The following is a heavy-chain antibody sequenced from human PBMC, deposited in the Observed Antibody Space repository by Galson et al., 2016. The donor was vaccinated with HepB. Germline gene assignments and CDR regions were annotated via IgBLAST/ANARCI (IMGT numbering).Heavy chain of an antibody. V-gene: IGHV3-23*01. CDR1: GFTFSSYT. CDR2: IRGSGDST. Sequence: SLRLSCAASGFTFSSYTTSWVRQAPGEGLEWVSAIRGSGDSTYYADSVKGRFTISRDNSKNTLYLQMNSLRAEDTAVYYCATRAVAGTFETAYYFDYWGQGTLVTVPS. CDR3: ATRAVAGTFETAYYFDY. J-gene: IGHJ4*02. D-gene: IGHD6-19*01.